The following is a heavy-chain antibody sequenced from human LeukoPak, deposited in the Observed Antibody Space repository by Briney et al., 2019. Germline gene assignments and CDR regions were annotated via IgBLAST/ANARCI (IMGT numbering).Heavy chain of an antibody. Sequence: GGSLRLSCAASGFTFSSYAMSWVRQAPGKGLEWVSAISGSGGSTYYADSVKGRFTISRDNSKNTLHLQMNSLRAEDTAVYYCASMDYPTYNWFDPWGQGTLVTVSS. CDR2: ISGSGGST. D-gene: IGHD3/OR15-3a*01. CDR3: ASMDYPTYNWFDP. CDR1: GFTFSSYA. J-gene: IGHJ5*02. V-gene: IGHV3-23*01.